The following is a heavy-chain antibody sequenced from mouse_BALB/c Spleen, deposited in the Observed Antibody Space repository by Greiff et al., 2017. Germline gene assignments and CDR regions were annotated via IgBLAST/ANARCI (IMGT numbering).Heavy chain of an antibody. CDR1: GFTFTDYY. CDR2: IRNKANGYTT. Sequence: EGKLMESGGGLVQPGGSLRLSCATSGFTFTDYYMSWVRQPPGKALEWLGFIRNKANGYTTEYSASVKGRFTISRDNSQSILYLQMNTLRAEDSATYYCARVYYRYDGAMDYWGQGTSVTVSS. D-gene: IGHD2-14*01. CDR3: ARVYYRYDGAMDY. J-gene: IGHJ4*01. V-gene: IGHV7-3*02.